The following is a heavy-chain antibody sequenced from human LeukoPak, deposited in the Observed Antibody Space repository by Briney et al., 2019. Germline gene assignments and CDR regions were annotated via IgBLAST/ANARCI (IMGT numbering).Heavy chain of an antibody. CDR1: GFTFSSYE. CDR3: ARDFRSYYYGSGRSMGGHGMDV. J-gene: IGHJ6*02. Sequence: GGSLRLSCAASGFTFSSYEMNWVRQAPGKGLEWVSYISSSGSTIYYADSVKGRFTISRDNAKNSLYLQMNSPRAEDTAVYYCARDFRSYYYGSGRSMGGHGMDVWGQGTTVTVSS. D-gene: IGHD3-10*01. CDR2: ISSSGSTI. V-gene: IGHV3-48*03.